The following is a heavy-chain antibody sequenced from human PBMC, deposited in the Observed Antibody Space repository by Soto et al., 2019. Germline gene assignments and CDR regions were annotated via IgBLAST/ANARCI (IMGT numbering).Heavy chain of an antibody. J-gene: IGHJ6*02. CDR1: GYTFTSYY. Sequence: ASVKVSCKASGYTFTSYYIHWVRQAPGQGLEWMGIINPSGDSTTYAQKFQGRVTMTRDTSTSTVYMGLSSLRSEDTAVYYCARDVPPYKPGYYYYGMDVWGQGTTVTVSS. V-gene: IGHV1-46*01. CDR2: INPSGDST. CDR3: ARDVPPYKPGYYYYGMDV. D-gene: IGHD1-1*01.